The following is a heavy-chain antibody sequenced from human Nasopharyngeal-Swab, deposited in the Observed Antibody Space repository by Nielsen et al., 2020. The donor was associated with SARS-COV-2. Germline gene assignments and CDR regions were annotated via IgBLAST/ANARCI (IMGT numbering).Heavy chain of an antibody. J-gene: IGHJ3*02. Sequence: GGWLRLCCAASGFTFSSYEMHWVRQAKGKGLEWVSTIGTAGDTYYPGSVKGRFTISRENAKSSLYLQMNSLRAGDTAVYYCARDKGADALDIWGQGTMVTVSS. CDR3: ARDKGADALDI. CDR1: GFTFSSYE. V-gene: IGHV3-13*04. CDR2: IGTAGDT.